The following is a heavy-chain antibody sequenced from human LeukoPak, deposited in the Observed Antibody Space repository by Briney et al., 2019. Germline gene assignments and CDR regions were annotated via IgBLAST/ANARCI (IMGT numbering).Heavy chain of an antibody. D-gene: IGHD3-22*01. CDR3: ARGHFFDSRGYFPPDY. CDR2: INPSGGNT. CDR1: GYTFTNYY. Sequence: ASVKVSCKASGYTFTNYYVHWVRLAPGQGLEWMGIINPSGGNTNYAHKFQGRVSMTRDTSTSTLYMELSSLRSEDTAVYYCARGHFFDSRGYFPPDYWGQGTLVTVSS. V-gene: IGHV1-46*01. J-gene: IGHJ4*02.